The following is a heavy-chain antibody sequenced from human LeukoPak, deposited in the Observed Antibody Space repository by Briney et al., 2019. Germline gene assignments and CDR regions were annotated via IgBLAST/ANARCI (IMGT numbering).Heavy chain of an antibody. J-gene: IGHJ6*03. V-gene: IGHV3-7*01. CDR2: IKQDGGEK. CDR1: GFTFGSYW. CDR3: ARVPAADYYYYFPVDV. D-gene: IGHD2-2*01. Sequence: GGSLRLSCAASGFTFGSYWMSWVRQTPGKGLEWVANIKQDGGEKYYVDSVKGRFTISRENAENSLFLQMNSLRAEDTAAYYCARVPAADYYYYFPVDVWGKGTTVTVSS.